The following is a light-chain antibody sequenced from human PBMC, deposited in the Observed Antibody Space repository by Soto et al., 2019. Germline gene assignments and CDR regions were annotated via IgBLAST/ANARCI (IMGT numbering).Light chain of an antibody. CDR3: SSYTSSSTLEV. J-gene: IGLJ1*01. CDR1: SSDVGGYNS. V-gene: IGLV2-14*01. CDR2: DVS. Sequence: QSVLTQPASVSGSPGQSITISCTGTSSDVGGYNSVSWYQQHPGKAPKLMIYDVSNRPSGVSNRFSGSKSGNTASLTLSGLQAEDESDYYCSSYTSSSTLEVFGTGTKVTVL.